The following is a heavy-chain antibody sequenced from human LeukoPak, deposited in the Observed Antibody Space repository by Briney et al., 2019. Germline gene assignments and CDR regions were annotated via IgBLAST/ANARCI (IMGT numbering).Heavy chain of an antibody. CDR3: ARVRTTVTTFYFQH. CDR1: GFTVSSSY. CDR2: IYSGGST. Sequence: GGSLRLSCAASGFTVSSSYMSWVRQAPGKGLEWVSVIYSGGSTYYADSVKGRFTISRDNSKNTLYLQMNSLRAEDTAVYYCARVRTTVTTFYFQHWGQGTLVTVSS. V-gene: IGHV3-66*02. D-gene: IGHD4-17*01. J-gene: IGHJ1*01.